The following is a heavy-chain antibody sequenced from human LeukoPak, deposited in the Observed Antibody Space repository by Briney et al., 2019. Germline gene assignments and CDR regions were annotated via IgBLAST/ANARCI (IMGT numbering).Heavy chain of an antibody. J-gene: IGHJ4*02. V-gene: IGHV3-23*01. CDR1: GFTFSSYA. Sequence: GGSLRLSCAASGFTFSSYAMSWVRQAPGKGLEWVSAISGSGGSTYYADSVKGRFTISRDNSKNTLYLLMNSLRAEDTAIYFCAKERGGYYGSGTLDYWGQGTLVTVSS. CDR3: AKERGGYYGSGTLDY. D-gene: IGHD3-10*01. CDR2: ISGSGGST.